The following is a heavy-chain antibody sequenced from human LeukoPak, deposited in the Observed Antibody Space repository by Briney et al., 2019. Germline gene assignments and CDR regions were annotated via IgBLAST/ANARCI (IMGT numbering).Heavy chain of an antibody. Sequence: SETLSLTCTVSGGSISSYYWSWIRQPPGKGLEWIGYIYYSGSTNYNPSLKSRVTISVDTSKNQFSLKLSSVTAADTAVYYCARQDSGGYPTRSAFDIWGQGTMVTVSS. CDR2: IYYSGST. CDR3: ARQDSGGYPTRSAFDI. J-gene: IGHJ3*02. CDR1: GGSISSYY. D-gene: IGHD1-26*01. V-gene: IGHV4-59*08.